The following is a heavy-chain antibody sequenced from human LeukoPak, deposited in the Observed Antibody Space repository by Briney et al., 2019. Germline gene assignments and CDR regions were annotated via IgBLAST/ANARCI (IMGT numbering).Heavy chain of an antibody. CDR3: ARGDCTGISCSAGY. D-gene: IGHD2-2*01. Sequence: GRSLRLSCAASGFTFSSYSMNWVRQAPGKGLEWVSSISSSSTYIYYADSVRGRFTISRDNAKNSLYLQMNSLRAEDTAVYFCARGDCTGISCSAGYWGQGTLVTVSS. V-gene: IGHV3-21*01. CDR1: GFTFSSYS. J-gene: IGHJ4*02. CDR2: ISSSSTYI.